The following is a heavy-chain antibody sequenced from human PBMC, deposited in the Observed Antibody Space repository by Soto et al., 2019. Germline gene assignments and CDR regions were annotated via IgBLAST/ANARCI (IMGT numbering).Heavy chain of an antibody. V-gene: IGHV4-39*01. D-gene: IGHD6-6*01. J-gene: IGHJ5*02. CDR2: IYYSGST. CDR3: ARHMGSYSSSSQGFGFDP. CDR1: GGSISSSSYY. Sequence: LSLTCTVSGGSISSSSYYWGWIRQPPGKGLEWIGSIYYSGSTYYNPSLKSRVTISVDTSKNQFSLKLSSVTAADTAVYYCARHMGSYSSSSQGFGFDPWGQGTLVTVSS.